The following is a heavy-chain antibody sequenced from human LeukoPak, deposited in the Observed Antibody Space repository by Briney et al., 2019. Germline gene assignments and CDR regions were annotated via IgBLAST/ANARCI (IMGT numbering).Heavy chain of an antibody. D-gene: IGHD3-22*01. Sequence: PSETLSLTCTVSGGSISSYYWSWIRQPAGKGLEWIGRIYTSGSTNYNPSLKSRVTMSVDTSKNQFSLKLSSVTAADTAVYYCARGEYYYDSSGYYSLGYWGQGTLVTVSS. CDR1: GGSISSYY. CDR3: ARGEYYYDSSGYYSLGY. CDR2: IYTSGST. V-gene: IGHV4-4*07. J-gene: IGHJ4*02.